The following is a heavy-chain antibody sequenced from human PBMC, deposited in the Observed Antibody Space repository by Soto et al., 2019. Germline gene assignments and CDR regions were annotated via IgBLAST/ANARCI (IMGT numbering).Heavy chain of an antibody. D-gene: IGHD4-17*01. J-gene: IGHJ2*01. CDR3: ARDPTRGSMTTVTTGAYFDL. CDR1: GGSISSGGYS. V-gene: IGHV4-30-2*01. Sequence: QLQLRESGSGLVKPSQTLSLTCAVSGGSISSGGYSWSWIRQPPGKGLEWIGYIYHSGSTYYNPSLKSRVTISVDRSKNQFSLKLSSVTAADTAVYYCARDPTRGSMTTVTTGAYFDLWGRGTLVTVSS. CDR2: IYHSGST.